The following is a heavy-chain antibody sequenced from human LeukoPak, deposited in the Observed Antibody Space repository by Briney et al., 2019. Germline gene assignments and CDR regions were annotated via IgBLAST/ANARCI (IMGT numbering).Heavy chain of an antibody. D-gene: IGHD4-23*01. CDR1: GFTFSDYY. CDR3: AREGHYGGNSPGFDY. J-gene: IGHJ4*02. Sequence: GGSLRLSCAASGFTFSDYYMSWIRQAPGKGLEWVSYISRSGDTIDYADSVKGRFTISRDNAKNSLYLQMNSLRAEDTAVYYCAREGHYGGNSPGFDYWGQGTLVTVSS. V-gene: IGHV3-11*01. CDR2: ISRSGDTI.